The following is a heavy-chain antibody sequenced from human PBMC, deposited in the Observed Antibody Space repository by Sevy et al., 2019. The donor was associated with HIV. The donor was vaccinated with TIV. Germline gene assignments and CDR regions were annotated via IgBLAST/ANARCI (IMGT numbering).Heavy chain of an antibody. Sequence: ASVKVSCKASGYTFTSYVMNWVRQAPGQGLEWMGWINTNTGNPTYAQGLTGRFVFSLDTSDSTAYLQIRSLKAEDTAVYYCARGECSSSSCYYYYGMDVWGQGATVTVSS. CDR2: INTNTGNP. D-gene: IGHD2-2*01. V-gene: IGHV7-4-1*02. CDR1: GYTFTSYV. CDR3: ARGECSSSSCYYYYGMDV. J-gene: IGHJ6*02.